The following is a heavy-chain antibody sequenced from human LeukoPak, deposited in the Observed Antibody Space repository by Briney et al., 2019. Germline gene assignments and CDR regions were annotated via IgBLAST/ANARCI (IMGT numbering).Heavy chain of an antibody. V-gene: IGHV4-59*01. CDR2: VYYSGSA. D-gene: IGHD3-16*01. CDR1: GDSISSYY. Sequence: PSETLSLTCTVSGDSISSYYWSWIRQPPGKGLEWIGYVYYSGSANYNPSLKSRVTIFVDTSKSQFSLVVSSVTAADTAAYYCATSYYDYDRWDYWGQGALVTVSS. J-gene: IGHJ4*02. CDR3: ATSYYDYDRWDY.